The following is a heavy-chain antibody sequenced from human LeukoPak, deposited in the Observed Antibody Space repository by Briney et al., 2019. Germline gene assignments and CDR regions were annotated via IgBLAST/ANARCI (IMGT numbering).Heavy chain of an antibody. CDR1: GFTFSDYY. Sequence: HPGGSLRLSCAASGFTFSDYYMSWIRQAPGKGLEWVSYISSSGSTIYYADSVKGRFTISRDNAKNSLHLQMNSLRAEDTAVYYCARDRTKSGYYQVRGSIDYWGQGTLVTVSS. V-gene: IGHV3-11*04. CDR3: ARDRTKSGYYQVRGSIDY. D-gene: IGHD6-25*01. J-gene: IGHJ4*02. CDR2: ISSSGSTI.